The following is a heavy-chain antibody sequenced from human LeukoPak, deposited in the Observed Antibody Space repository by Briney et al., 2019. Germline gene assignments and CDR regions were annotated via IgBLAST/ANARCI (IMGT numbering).Heavy chain of an antibody. V-gene: IGHV4-39*01. CDR3: ARPGYDISTGYTYYFDY. J-gene: IGHJ4*02. CDR1: GGSISSSSYY. D-gene: IGHD3-9*01. CDR2: IYYSGST. Sequence: PSETLSLTCTVSGGSISSSSYYWGWIRQPPGKGLEWIGSIYYSGSTYYNPSLKSRVTISVDTPKNQFSLKLSSVTAADTAVYYCARPGYDISTGYTYYFDYWGQGTLVTVSS.